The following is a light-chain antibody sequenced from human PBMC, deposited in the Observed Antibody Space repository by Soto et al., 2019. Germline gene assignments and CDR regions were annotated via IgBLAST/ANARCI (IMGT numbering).Light chain of an antibody. J-gene: IGKJ4*01. CDR3: QQYNTSPLT. Sequence: EIVLTQSPGTLSLSPGERATLSCRASQSFSNNHLAWYQQKPGQTPRLLIYHASDRATGIPDRFSGSGSGTDFTLTISRLEPEDFAMYYCQQYNTSPLTFGGGTKVEIK. V-gene: IGKV3-20*01. CDR1: QSFSNNH. CDR2: HAS.